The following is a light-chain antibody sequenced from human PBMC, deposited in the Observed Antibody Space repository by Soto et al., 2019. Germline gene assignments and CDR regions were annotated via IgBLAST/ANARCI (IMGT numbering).Light chain of an antibody. Sequence: QFALTQPASVSGSPGQSITISCTGTSSDVGGYNYVSWYQQHPGKAPKLMIYAVTDRPSGVSSRFSGSKSGNTASLTISGLQAENEADYYCSSYTSSRTLFGTGTKVTVL. CDR3: SSYTSSRTL. J-gene: IGLJ1*01. V-gene: IGLV2-14*01. CDR1: SSDVGGYNY. CDR2: AVT.